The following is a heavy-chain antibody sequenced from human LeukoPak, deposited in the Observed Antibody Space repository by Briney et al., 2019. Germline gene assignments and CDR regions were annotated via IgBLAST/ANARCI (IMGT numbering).Heavy chain of an antibody. V-gene: IGHV3-7*03. CDR2: IKEDGSEK. CDR3: ARLSTGWYGHFDF. J-gene: IGHJ4*02. CDR1: GFTLSYNW. Sequence: PGGSLRLSCAASGFTLSYNWKSWVRRAPGKGLEWVASIKEDGSEKYYVDSVKGRFTISRDNAKNSLYLQMNSLRAEDTAVYYCARLSTGWYGHFDFWGQGTLVTVSS. D-gene: IGHD6-13*01.